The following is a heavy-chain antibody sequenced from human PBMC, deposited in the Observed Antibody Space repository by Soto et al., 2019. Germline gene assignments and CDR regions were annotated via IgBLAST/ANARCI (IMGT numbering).Heavy chain of an antibody. Sequence: ASVKVSCKASGYTFTSYGISWVRQAPGQGLDWMGWISAYNGNTNYAQKLQGRVTMTTDTSTSTAYMELRSLRSDDAAVYYCARPQLATPHYYSYGMDVWGQGTTVTVSS. CDR2: ISAYNGNT. V-gene: IGHV1-18*01. J-gene: IGHJ6*02. CDR3: ARPQLATPHYYSYGMDV. CDR1: GYTFTSYG. D-gene: IGHD6-6*01.